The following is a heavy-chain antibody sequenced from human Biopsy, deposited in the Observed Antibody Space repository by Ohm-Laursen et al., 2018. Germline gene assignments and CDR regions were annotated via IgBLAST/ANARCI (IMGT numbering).Heavy chain of an antibody. CDR2: INPTRGDT. D-gene: IGHD3-22*01. CDR1: GYAFIGYF. V-gene: IGHV1-2*02. Sequence: ASVKVSCKTSGYAFIGYFLHWVRQAPGQGLEWLGWINPTRGDTNYAQSFHGRVTMTRDTSISTAYVDLSSLRSDDTAVYYCTRGGYYYDSLAYYYWFDPWGQGTLVTVSS. CDR3: TRGGYYYDSLAYYYWFDP. J-gene: IGHJ5*02.